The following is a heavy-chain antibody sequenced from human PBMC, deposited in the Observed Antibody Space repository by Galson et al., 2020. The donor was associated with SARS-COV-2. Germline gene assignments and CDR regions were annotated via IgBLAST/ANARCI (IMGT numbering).Heavy chain of an antibody. CDR3: AKEGGYRYQSEAVVYGMVV. CDR2: INGSGDRT. J-gene: IGHJ6*02. Sequence: GGSLRLSCPASGFSFGNYAMSWVRQAPGKGLEWVSGINGSGDRTHYADSVKGRFTISRDNSKDTLYLQMNSLRAEDTAVYYCAKEGGYRYQSEAVVYGMVVWGQGTTITVSS. CDR1: GFSFGNYA. D-gene: IGHD5-18*01. V-gene: IGHV3-23*01.